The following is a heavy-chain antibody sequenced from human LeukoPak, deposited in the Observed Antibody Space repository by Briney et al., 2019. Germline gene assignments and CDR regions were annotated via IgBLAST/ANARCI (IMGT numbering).Heavy chain of an antibody. D-gene: IGHD2-2*01. J-gene: IGHJ5*02. CDR3: ASGTPSPDIVVVPAAENWFDP. V-gene: IGHV1-69*13. CDR2: IIPIFGTA. CDR1: GGTFGSYA. Sequence: SVKVSCKASGGTFGSYAISWVRQAPGQGLEWMGGIIPIFGTANYAQKFQGRVTITADESTSTAYMELSSLRSEDTALYYCASGTPSPDIVVVPAAENWFDPWGQGTLVTVSS.